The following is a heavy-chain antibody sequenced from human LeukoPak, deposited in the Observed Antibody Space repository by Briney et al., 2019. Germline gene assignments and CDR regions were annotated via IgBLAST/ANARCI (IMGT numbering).Heavy chain of an antibody. CDR1: GGSISSSNYY. D-gene: IGHD3-10*01. V-gene: IGHV4-39*07. Sequence: SETLSLTCTVSGGSISSSNYYWGWIRQPPGKGLEWIGSIYYSGSTYYNPSLKSRVTISVDTSKNQFSLKLSSVTAADTAVYYCARVRFGLFIGGDYWGQGTLVTVSS. J-gene: IGHJ4*02. CDR3: ARVRFGLFIGGDY. CDR2: IYYSGST.